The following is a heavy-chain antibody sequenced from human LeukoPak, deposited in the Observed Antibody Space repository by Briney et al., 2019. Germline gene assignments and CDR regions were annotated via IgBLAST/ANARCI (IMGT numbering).Heavy chain of an antibody. D-gene: IGHD3-10*01. V-gene: IGHV4-59*01. CDR3: ARGGSDKGDWFDP. CDR2: IYYSGST. Sequence: SETLSLTCAVSGGSISSYYWSWIRQPPGKGLEWIGYIYYSGSTNYNPSLKSRVTISVDTSKNQFSLKLSSVTAADTAVYYCARGGSDKGDWFDPWGQGTLVTVSS. CDR1: GGSISSYY. J-gene: IGHJ5*02.